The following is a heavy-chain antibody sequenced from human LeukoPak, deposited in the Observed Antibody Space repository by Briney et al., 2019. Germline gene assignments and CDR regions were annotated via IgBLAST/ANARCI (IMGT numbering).Heavy chain of an antibody. CDR1: GYTFTGYS. V-gene: IGHV1-46*01. Sequence: ASVKVSCKASGYTFTGYSMHWARQARGPGLEGMGIINPSGGSTSYSQKCQGRVTMTRDTSTSTVYMELSSLKAEDTAVYYCTTESPPAYYYDSSGYVDSWGQGTLVTVSS. D-gene: IGHD3-22*01. J-gene: IGHJ4*02. CDR3: TTESPPAYYYDSSGYVDS. CDR2: INPSGGST.